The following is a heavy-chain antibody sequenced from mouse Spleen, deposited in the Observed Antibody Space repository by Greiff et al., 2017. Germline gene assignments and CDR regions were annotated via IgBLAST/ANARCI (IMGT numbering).Heavy chain of an antibody. CDR3: ARFWEGYYAMDY. D-gene: IGHD4-1*01. J-gene: IGHJ4*01. Sequence: QVQLKQSGPELVKPGASVKISCKASGYAFSSSWMNWVKQRPGKGLEWIGRIYPGDGDTNYNGKFKGKATLTADKSSSTAYMQLSSLTSEDSAVYFCARFWEGYYAMDYWGQGTSVTVSS. CDR1: GYAFSSSW. CDR2: IYPGDGDT. V-gene: IGHV1-82*01.